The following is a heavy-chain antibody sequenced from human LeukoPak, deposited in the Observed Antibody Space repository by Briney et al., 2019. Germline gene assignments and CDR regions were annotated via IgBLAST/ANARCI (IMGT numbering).Heavy chain of an antibody. J-gene: IGHJ4*02. V-gene: IGHV3-23*01. CDR1: GFTFSSYA. CDR3: AKVYYDILTGYHYFDY. CDR2: ISGSGGST. D-gene: IGHD3-9*01. Sequence: GGSLRLSCAASGFTFSSYAMSWVRQAPGKGLEWVSAISGSGGSTYYADSVKGRFTISRDNSKNTLYLQMNSLRAEDTAVYYCAKVYYDILTGYHYFDYWGQGTLVTVSS.